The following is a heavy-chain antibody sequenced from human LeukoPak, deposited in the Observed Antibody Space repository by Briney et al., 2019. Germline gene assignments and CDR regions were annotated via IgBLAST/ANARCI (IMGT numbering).Heavy chain of an antibody. CDR1: GGSISSYY. CDR3: ARGPPTDYYDSSGFYYVFDY. Sequence: PSETLSLTCTVSGGSISSYYWSWIRQPPGKGLEWIGYIYYSGSTNYSPSLKSRVTISVDTSKNQFSLKLSSVTAADTAVYFCARGPPTDYYDSSGFYYVFDYWGQGTLVTVSS. D-gene: IGHD3-22*01. CDR2: IYYSGST. V-gene: IGHV4-59*08. J-gene: IGHJ4*02.